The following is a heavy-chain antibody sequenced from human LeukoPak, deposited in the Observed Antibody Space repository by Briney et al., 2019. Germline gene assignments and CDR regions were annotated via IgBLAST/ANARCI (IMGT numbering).Heavy chain of an antibody. J-gene: IGHJ4*02. D-gene: IGHD1-7*01. CDR3: ARRGLAPGTQIDY. CDR2: IYLGDSDT. Sequence: GEPLKISCKGSGDNFNRHWIGWVRQMSGKGLEWMGIIYLGDSDTRYSPSFQGQVTISADKSISTAYLQWSSLKASDTAMYYCARRGLAPGTQIDYWGQGTLVTVSS. CDR1: GDNFNRHW. V-gene: IGHV5-51*01.